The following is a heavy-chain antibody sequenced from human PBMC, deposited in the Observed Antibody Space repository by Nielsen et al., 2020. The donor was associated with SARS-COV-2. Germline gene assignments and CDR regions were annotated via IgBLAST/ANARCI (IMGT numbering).Heavy chain of an antibody. Sequence: ASVKVSCKASGYTFTGYYIHWVRQAPGQGLEWMGRINPYSGGTNYAQKFQGTVTMTRDASISTVYMELTSDDTAVYCCARAPQRSYDSSGYYAYYFDYWGQGTLVTVSS. D-gene: IGHD3-22*01. V-gene: IGHV1-2*06. J-gene: IGHJ4*02. CDR2: INPYSGGT. CDR3: ARAPQRSYDSSGYYAYYFDY. CDR1: GYTFTGYY.